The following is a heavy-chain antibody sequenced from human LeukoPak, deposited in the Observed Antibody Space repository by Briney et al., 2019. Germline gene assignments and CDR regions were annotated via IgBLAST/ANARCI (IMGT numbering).Heavy chain of an antibody. J-gene: IGHJ6*04. CDR1: GGSFSGYY. CDR3: ARERGYSYGYLDV. V-gene: IGHV4-34*01. CDR2: INHSGST. D-gene: IGHD5-18*01. Sequence: SETLSVTCAVYGGSFSGYYWSWICQPPGKGLEWIGEINHSGSTNYNPSLKSRVTISVDTSKNQFSLKLSSVTAADTAVYYCARERGYSYGYLDVWGKGTTVTVSS.